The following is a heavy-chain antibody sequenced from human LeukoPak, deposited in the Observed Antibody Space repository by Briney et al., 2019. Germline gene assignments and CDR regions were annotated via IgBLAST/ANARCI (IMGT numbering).Heavy chain of an antibody. CDR1: GFTVSSNY. Sequence: GGSLRLSCAASGFTVSSNYMSWVRQAPGKGLEWVSVIYSGGSTYYADSVKGRFTISRDNSKNTLYLQMNSLRAEDTAVYYCARGLVGANDAFDIWGRGTMVTVSS. CDR3: ARGLVGANDAFDI. V-gene: IGHV3-53*01. J-gene: IGHJ3*02. D-gene: IGHD1-26*01. CDR2: IYSGGST.